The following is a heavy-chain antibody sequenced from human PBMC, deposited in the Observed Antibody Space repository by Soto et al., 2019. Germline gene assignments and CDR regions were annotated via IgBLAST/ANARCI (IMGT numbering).Heavy chain of an antibody. D-gene: IGHD6-19*01. CDR3: ARGSYSSGWYPGFDY. V-gene: IGHV3-30-3*01. CDR1: GFTFSSYA. CDR2: ISYDGSNK. Sequence: QVQLVESGGGVVQPGRSLRLSCAASGFTFSSYAMHWVRQAPGKGLEWVAVISYDGSNKYYADSVKGRFTISRDNSKNTLYLQMNSLRAEDTAVYYCARGSYSSGWYPGFDYWGQGTLVTVSS. J-gene: IGHJ4*02.